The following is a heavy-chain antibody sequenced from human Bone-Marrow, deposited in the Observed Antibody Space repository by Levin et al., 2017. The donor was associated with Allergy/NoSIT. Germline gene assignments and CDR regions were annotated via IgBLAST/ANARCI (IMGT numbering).Heavy chain of an antibody. V-gene: IGHV3-33*01. CDR2: IWYDGSNK. D-gene: IGHD2-2*01. Sequence: GGSLRLSCAASGFTFSSYGMHWVRQAPGKGLEWVAVIWYDGSNKYYADSVKGRFTISRDNSKNTLYLQMNSLRAEDTAVYYCARERGDIVVVPAAKRVYYYYMDVWGKGTTVTVSS. CDR1: GFTFSSYG. CDR3: ARERGDIVVVPAAKRVYYYYMDV. J-gene: IGHJ6*03.